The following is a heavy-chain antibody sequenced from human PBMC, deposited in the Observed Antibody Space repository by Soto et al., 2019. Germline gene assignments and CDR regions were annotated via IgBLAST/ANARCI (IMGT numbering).Heavy chain of an antibody. CDR2: IKQDGSEK. V-gene: IGHV3-7*01. CDR3: ARAPDPNYYYYYYMDV. J-gene: IGHJ6*03. CDR1: GFTFSSYW. Sequence: EVQLVESGGGLVQPGGSLRLSCAASGFTFSSYWMSWVRQAPGKGLEWVANIKQDGSEKYYVDSVKGRFTISRDNAKNSLYLQMNSLRAEDTAVYYCARAPDPNYYYYYYMDVWGKGTTVTVSS.